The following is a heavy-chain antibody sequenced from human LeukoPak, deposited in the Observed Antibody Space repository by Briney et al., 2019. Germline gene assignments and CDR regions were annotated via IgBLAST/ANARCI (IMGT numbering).Heavy chain of an antibody. CDR2: INYSGTT. J-gene: IGHJ4*02. D-gene: IGHD4-11*01. V-gene: IGHV4-39*01. Sequence: LSPACTVVAGSVSAGSYGCGRIREPPWNGLERIGCINYSGTTYYNPSLNSRVTISLDTSKNQFSLQLNSASASDTAVFYCASLPTSVIGVDYGGQGILVTVSS. CDR3: ASLPTSVIGVDY. CDR1: AGSVSAGSYG.